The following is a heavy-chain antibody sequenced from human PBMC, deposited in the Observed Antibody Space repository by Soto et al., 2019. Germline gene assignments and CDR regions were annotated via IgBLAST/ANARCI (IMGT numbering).Heavy chain of an antibody. CDR1: GFTFSSYI. CDR2: ISSSSIYI. D-gene: IGHD3-22*01. CDR3: ARDLFYYDSSGYYYRDY. Sequence: PGGSLRLSCAASGFTFSSYIMNWVRQAPGKGLEWVSSISSSSIYIYYADSVKGRFTISRDNAKNSLYLQMNSLRAEDTAVYYCARDLFYYDSSGYYYRDYWGHGSLVIVSX. V-gene: IGHV3-21*01. J-gene: IGHJ4*03.